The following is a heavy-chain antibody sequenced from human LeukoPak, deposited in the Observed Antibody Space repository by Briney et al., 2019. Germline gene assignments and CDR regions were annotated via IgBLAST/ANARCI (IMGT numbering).Heavy chain of an antibody. J-gene: IGHJ5*02. Sequence: SETLSLTCTVSGDSINSLDLWSWVRQPPGKGLEWIGSIYDSGSTYYNPSLKSRVTISADTSKNQFSLKLNSVTAADTAVYYCARHYGPWGQGTLVTVSS. CDR1: GDSINSLDL. D-gene: IGHD3-10*01. CDR3: ARHYGP. CDR2: IYDSGST. V-gene: IGHV4-39*01.